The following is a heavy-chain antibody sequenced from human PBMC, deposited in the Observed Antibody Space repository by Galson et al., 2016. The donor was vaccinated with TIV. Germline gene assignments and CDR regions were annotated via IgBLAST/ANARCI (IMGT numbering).Heavy chain of an antibody. D-gene: IGHD2-2*01. V-gene: IGHV1-8*01. Sequence: SVKVSCKASGHTFNSYDMNWVRQAPGQGLEWMGWMNPYSGNTGYTQKLQGRVTMTRDTSVSTAYMELTNLRSEDTAVYFCAQLVRKCGMTRCYGDHVDYWGQGTLVTISS. CDR1: GHTFNSYD. CDR3: AQLVRKCGMTRCYGDHVDY. CDR2: MNPYSGNT. J-gene: IGHJ4*02.